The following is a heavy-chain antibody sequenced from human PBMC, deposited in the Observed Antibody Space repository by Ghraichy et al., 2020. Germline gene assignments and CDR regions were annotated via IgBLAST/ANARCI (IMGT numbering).Heavy chain of an antibody. CDR2: IFSNDEK. V-gene: IGHV2-26*01. Sequence: SGPTLVKPTETLTLTCTVSGFSLSNARMGVNWIRQPPGKALEWLAHIFSNDEKSYSTSLKSRLTISKDTSKNQVVLTMTNMDPVDTATYYCARVWMYNWFDPWGQGTLVTVSS. D-gene: IGHD3-16*01. J-gene: IGHJ5*01. CDR1: GFSLSNARMG. CDR3: ARVWMYNWFDP.